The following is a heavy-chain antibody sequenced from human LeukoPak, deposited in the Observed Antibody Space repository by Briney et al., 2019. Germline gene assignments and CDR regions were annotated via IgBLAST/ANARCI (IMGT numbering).Heavy chain of an antibody. CDR3: AKVATIYRHY. V-gene: IGHV3-21*01. CDR2: ISSSSSYI. D-gene: IGHD5-12*01. CDR1: GFTFSSYS. Sequence: GGSLRLSCAASGFTFSSYSMTWVRQAPGKGLEWVSSISSSSSYIYYADSVKGRFTISRDNAKNSLYLQMNSLGAEDTAVYYCAKVATIYRHYWGQGTLVTVSS. J-gene: IGHJ4*02.